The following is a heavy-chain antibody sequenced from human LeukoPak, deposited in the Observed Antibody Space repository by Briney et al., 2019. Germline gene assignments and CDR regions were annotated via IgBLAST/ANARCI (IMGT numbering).Heavy chain of an antibody. J-gene: IGHJ4*02. V-gene: IGHV3-48*02. D-gene: IGHD2-15*01. CDR1: GFTFSSND. CDR2: ISITSKTI. CDR3: VRLFGSRSCSGGTCYSDY. Sequence: GGSLRLSCTGSGFTFSSNDMSWVRQPPGKGLEWVSYISITSKTIKYADSVKGRFTISRDNAKNSLYLQMNGLRDEDTAVYYCVRLFGSRSCSGGTCYSDYWGQGTLVTVSS.